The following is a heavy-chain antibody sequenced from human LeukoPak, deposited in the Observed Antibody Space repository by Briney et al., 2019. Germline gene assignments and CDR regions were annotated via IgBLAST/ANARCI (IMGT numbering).Heavy chain of an antibody. D-gene: IGHD7-27*01. CDR2: IYYSGST. V-gene: IGHV4-59*08. CDR1: GGSISSYY. Sequence: SETLSLTCIVSGGSISSYYWSWIRQPPGKGLEWIGYIYYSGSTNYKPSLKSRVTISVATSKNQFSLRLSSVTAADTAVYYCARAPGYFDYWGQGTLVTVSS. J-gene: IGHJ4*02. CDR3: ARAPGYFDY.